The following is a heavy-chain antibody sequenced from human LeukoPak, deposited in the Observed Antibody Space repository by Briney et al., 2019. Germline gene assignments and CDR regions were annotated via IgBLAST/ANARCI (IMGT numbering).Heavy chain of an antibody. CDR1: GYTFTGYY. CDR3: ARVEYYGSGRNWFDP. D-gene: IGHD3-10*01. CDR2: INPNSGGT. V-gene: IGHV1-2*02. Sequence: ASVKVSCKASGYTFTGYYMHWVRQAPGQGLEWMGWINPNSGGTNYAQKFQGRVTITADKSTSTAYMELSSLRSEDTAVYYCARVEYYGSGRNWFDPWGQGTLVTVSS. J-gene: IGHJ5*02.